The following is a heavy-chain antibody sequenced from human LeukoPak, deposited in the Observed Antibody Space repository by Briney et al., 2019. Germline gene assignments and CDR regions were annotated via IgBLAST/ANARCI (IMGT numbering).Heavy chain of an antibody. J-gene: IGHJ4*02. D-gene: IGHD4-23*01. CDR1: GFTFSSYE. CDR2: ISSSGSTI. Sequence: GGSLRLSCAASGFTFSSYEMNWVRQAPGKGLEWVSYISSSGSTIYYADSVKGRFSISRDNAKNSLYLQVNSLRVEDTAVYYCARDYGGSSPFDYWGQGTLVTVSS. V-gene: IGHV3-48*03. CDR3: ARDYGGSSPFDY.